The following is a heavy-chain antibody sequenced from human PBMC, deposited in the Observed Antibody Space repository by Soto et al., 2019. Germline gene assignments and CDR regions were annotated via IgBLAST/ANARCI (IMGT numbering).Heavy chain of an antibody. D-gene: IGHD1-1*01. V-gene: IGHV1-58*01. CDR3: AAIWNGGAYYYYGMDV. CDR1: GFTFTSSA. J-gene: IGHJ6*02. Sequence: ASVKVSCKASGFTFTSSAVQWVRQARGQRLEWIGWIVVGSGNTNYAQKFQERVTITRDMSTSTAYMELSSLRSEDTAVYYCAAIWNGGAYYYYGMDVWGQGTTVTVSS. CDR2: IVVGSGNT.